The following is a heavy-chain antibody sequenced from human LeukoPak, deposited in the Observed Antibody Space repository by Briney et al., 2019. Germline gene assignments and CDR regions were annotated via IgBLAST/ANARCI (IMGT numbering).Heavy chain of an antibody. D-gene: IGHD5/OR15-5a*01. J-gene: IGHJ6*03. CDR2: IYHSGST. CDR1: GGSISSSSYY. Sequence: SETLSLTCTVSGGSISSSSYYWGWIRQPPGKGLEWIGSIYHSGSTYYNPSLKSRVTISVDTSKNQFSLKLSSVTAADTAVYYCARVKSTYYYMDVWGKGTTVTVSS. V-gene: IGHV4-39*07. CDR3: ARVKSTYYYMDV.